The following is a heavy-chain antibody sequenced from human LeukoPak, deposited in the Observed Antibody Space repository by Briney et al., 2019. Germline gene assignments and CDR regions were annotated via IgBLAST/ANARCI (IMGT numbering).Heavy chain of an antibody. CDR2: ISAYNGNT. Sequence: ASVKVSCKASGYTFTSYGISWVRQAPGQGLEWMGWISAYNGNTNYAQKLQGRVTLTTDTSTSTAYMELRSLRSDDTAVYYCARDVYSIAAAGTFDYWGQGTLVTVSS. CDR3: ARDVYSIAAAGTFDY. CDR1: GYTFTSYG. V-gene: IGHV1-18*01. J-gene: IGHJ4*02. D-gene: IGHD6-13*01.